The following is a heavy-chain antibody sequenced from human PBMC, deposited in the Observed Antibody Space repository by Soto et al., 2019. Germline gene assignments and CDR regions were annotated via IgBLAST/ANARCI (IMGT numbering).Heavy chain of an antibody. CDR3: ARDTMSTSVNWFDP. V-gene: IGHV1-69*13. Sequence: GASVKVSCKASGGTFSSYAISWVRQAPGQGLEWMGGIIPIFGTANYAQKFQGRVTITADESTSTAYMELSSLRSEDTAVYYCARDTMSTSVNWFDPWGQGTLVTVSS. D-gene: IGHD2-2*01. CDR2: IIPIFGTA. CDR1: GGTFSSYA. J-gene: IGHJ5*02.